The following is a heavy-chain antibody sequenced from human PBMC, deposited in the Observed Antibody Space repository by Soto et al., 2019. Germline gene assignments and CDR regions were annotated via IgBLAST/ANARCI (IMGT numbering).Heavy chain of an antibody. D-gene: IGHD1-1*01. CDR3: ATGGRQRLFDY. J-gene: IGHJ4*02. V-gene: IGHV4-59*08. CDR1: GGSISSYY. CDR2: IYYSGST. Sequence: SETLSLTCTVSGGSISSYYWSWIRQPPGKGLEWIGYIYYSGSTNYNPSLKSRVTISVDTSKNQFSLKLSSVTAADTGVYYCATGGRQRLFDYWGLGALVTVSS.